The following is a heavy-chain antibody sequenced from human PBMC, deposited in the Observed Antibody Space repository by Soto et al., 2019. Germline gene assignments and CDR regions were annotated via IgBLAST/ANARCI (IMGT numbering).Heavy chain of an antibody. CDR1: GFRFSTYS. CDR3: ARETDIVVVVTTNGMDV. CDR2: ITSSSGYI. Sequence: PGGSLRLSCAASGFRFSTYSMNWVRQAPGKGLEWVSLITSSSGYIYYADSVKGRFTISRDNAKNSLYLQMNSLRAEDTAVYYCARETDIVVVVTTNGMDVWGQGTTVTVS. J-gene: IGHJ6*02. V-gene: IGHV3-21*01. D-gene: IGHD2-15*01.